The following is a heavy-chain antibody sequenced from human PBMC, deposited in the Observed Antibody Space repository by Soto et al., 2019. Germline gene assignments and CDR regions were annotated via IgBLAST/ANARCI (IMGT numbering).Heavy chain of an antibody. CDR2: INPNSGGT. D-gene: IGHD3-10*01. V-gene: IGHV1-2*04. Sequence: ASVKVSCKASGYTFTGYYMHWVRQAPGQGLEWMGWINPNSGGTNYAQKFQGWVTMTRDTSISTAYMELSRLRSDDTAVYYCARDWRGFGDLLVNTYYYGMDVWGQGTTVTVSS. CDR1: GYTFTGYY. J-gene: IGHJ6*02. CDR3: ARDWRGFGDLLVNTYYYGMDV.